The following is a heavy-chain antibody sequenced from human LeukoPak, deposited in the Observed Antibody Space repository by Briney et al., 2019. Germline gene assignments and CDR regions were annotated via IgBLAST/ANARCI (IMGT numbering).Heavy chain of an antibody. CDR3: AREGAAAGSFDY. CDR1: GGSISSGDCY. D-gene: IGHD6-13*01. V-gene: IGHV4-30-4*01. J-gene: IGHJ4*02. Sequence: SQTLSLTCTVSGGSISSGDCYWSWIRQPPGKGLEWIGYIYYSGSTYYNPSLKSRVTISVDTSKNQFSLKLSSVTAADTAVYYCAREGAAAGSFDYWGQGTLVTVSS. CDR2: IYYSGST.